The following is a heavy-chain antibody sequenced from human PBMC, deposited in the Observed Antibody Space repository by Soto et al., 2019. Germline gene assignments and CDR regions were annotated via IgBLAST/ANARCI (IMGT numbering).Heavy chain of an antibody. CDR3: ARDLGRREITIFGVVTRYFDP. Sequence: QVQLVESGGGVVQPGRSLRISCAASGFTFSRYAMHWVRQAPGKGLEWVTFILSDGSSKYYADSVKGRFTISRDNSKNTLYLQMNSLRAEDTAVYYCARDLGRREITIFGVVTRYFDPWGQGTLVTVSS. J-gene: IGHJ5*02. V-gene: IGHV3-30-3*01. CDR2: ILSDGSSK. CDR1: GFTFSRYA. D-gene: IGHD3-3*01.